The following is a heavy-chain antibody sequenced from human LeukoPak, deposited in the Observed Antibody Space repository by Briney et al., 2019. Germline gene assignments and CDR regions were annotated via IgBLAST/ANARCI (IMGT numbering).Heavy chain of an antibody. CDR1: GYTFTSYG. V-gene: IGHV1-18*01. CDR3: AREHDYGDYVNWFDP. CDR2: ISAYNGNT. Sequence: ASVKVSCKASGYTFTSYGISWVRQAPGQGLEWMGWISAYNGNTNCAQKLQGRVTMTTDTSTSTAYMELRSLRSDDTAVYYCAREHDYGDYVNWFDPWGQGTLVTVSS. D-gene: IGHD4-17*01. J-gene: IGHJ5*02.